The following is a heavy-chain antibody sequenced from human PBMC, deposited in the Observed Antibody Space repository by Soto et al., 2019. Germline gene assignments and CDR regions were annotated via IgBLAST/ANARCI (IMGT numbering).Heavy chain of an antibody. CDR3: AEISYYYDSSGYYH. CDR2: ISGSGGST. Sequence: PGGSLRLSCAASGFTFSSYAMSWVRQAPGKGLEWVSAISGSGGSTYYADSVKGRFTISRDNSKNTLYLQMNSLRAEDTAVYYCAEISYYYDSSGYYHWGQGTLVTVSS. D-gene: IGHD3-22*01. CDR1: GFTFSSYA. J-gene: IGHJ5*02. V-gene: IGHV3-23*01.